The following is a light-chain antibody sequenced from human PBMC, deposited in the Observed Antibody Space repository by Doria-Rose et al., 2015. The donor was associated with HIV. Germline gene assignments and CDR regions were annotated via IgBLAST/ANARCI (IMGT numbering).Light chain of an antibody. CDR2: DVS. CDR3: HQYGTSWT. CDR1: QSFSSTY. J-gene: IGKJ1*01. Sequence: TQSPGTLSLSPGERATLSCRASQSFSSTYLAWYQQKPDQAPSLLIYDVSTRATGIPDRYSASGSGTDFTLTINRLEPEDFAQYYCHQYGTSWTFGQGTKVEI. V-gene: IGKV3-20*01.